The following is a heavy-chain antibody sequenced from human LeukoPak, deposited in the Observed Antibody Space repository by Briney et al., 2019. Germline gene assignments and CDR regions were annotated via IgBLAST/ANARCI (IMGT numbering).Heavy chain of an antibody. Sequence: ASVKVSCKAFGYTFSSYGISWVRHAPGQGLEWIGWIIAYSGNTNYAQKLEGRVSMTADTSTITAYMELRSLRSDDTAVYYCARGHPGYYDNSGYLPLDYWGQGTLVTASS. D-gene: IGHD3-22*01. V-gene: IGHV1-18*01. J-gene: IGHJ4*02. CDR1: GYTFSSYG. CDR3: ARGHPGYYDNSGYLPLDY. CDR2: IIAYSGNT.